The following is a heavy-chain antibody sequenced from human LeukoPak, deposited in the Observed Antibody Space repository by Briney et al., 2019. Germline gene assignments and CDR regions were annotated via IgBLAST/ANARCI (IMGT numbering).Heavy chain of an antibody. D-gene: IGHD6-19*01. CDR1: GFTFRTYT. J-gene: IGHJ6*03. Sequence: GGSLRLSCAASGFTFRTYTINWVRQAPGKGLEWVSSISSSGDYKYYADSVKGRFTISRDNAKNSLYLQMSSLRAEDTAVYYCARDSDSSGWLDYYMDVWGKGTTVTISS. CDR3: ARDSDSSGWLDYYMDV. V-gene: IGHV3-21*01. CDR2: ISSSGDYK.